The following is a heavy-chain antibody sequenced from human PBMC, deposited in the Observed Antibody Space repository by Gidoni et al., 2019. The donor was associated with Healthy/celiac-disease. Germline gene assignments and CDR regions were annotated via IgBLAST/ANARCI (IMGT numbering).Heavy chain of an antibody. D-gene: IGHD1-20*01. CDR1: GGSVSGYY. Sequence: QVQLQQWGAALLKSSETLSLTCAVYGGSVSGYYWSWNRKPPGKGLEWIGEINHSGSTNYNPSLKSRVTISVDTSKNQFSLKLSSVTAADTAVYYCARGRYNWIYWGQGTLVTVSS. J-gene: IGHJ4*02. V-gene: IGHV4-34*01. CDR3: ARGRYNWIY. CDR2: INHSGST.